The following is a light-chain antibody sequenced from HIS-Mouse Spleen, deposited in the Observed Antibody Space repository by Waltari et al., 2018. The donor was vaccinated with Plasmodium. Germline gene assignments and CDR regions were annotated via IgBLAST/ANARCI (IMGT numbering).Light chain of an antibody. CDR1: ALPKQY. V-gene: IGLV3-10*01. CDR3: YSTDGSGNHRV. CDR2: EDS. J-gene: IGLJ3*02. Sequence: SYELTQPPSVSVSPGQTARITCSGDALPKQYAYWYQQKSGQAPVLVIYEDSKRPSGIPERFSGSSSGTMATLTISGAQVEDEADYYCYSTDGSGNHRVFGGGTKLTVL.